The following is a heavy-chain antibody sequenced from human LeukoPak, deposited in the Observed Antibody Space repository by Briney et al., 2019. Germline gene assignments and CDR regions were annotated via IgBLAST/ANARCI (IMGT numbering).Heavy chain of an antibody. D-gene: IGHD1-1*01. J-gene: IGHJ4*02. CDR1: GGSLSGFF. Sequence: SETLSLTCTVSGGSLSGFFWSWIRQPPGKGLDWIGYVYNSGSTDYNPSLKSRVTISEDTSNNQFSLKLKFVTAADTAVYYCARASPNWNPPDYWGQGTLVTVSS. V-gene: IGHV4-59*08. CDR2: VYNSGST. CDR3: ARASPNWNPPDY.